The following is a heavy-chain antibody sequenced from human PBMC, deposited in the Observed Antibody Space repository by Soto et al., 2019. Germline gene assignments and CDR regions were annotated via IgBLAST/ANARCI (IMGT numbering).Heavy chain of an antibody. D-gene: IGHD6-13*01. CDR1: GFTFSSYG. Sequence: GGSLRLSCAASGFTFSSYGMHWVRQAPGKGLEWVAVIWYDGSNKYYADSVKGRFTISRDNSKNTLYLQMNSLRAEDTAVYYCASEAPLSIAAGNYYFDYWGQGTLVTSPQ. CDR3: ASEAPLSIAAGNYYFDY. V-gene: IGHV3-33*01. J-gene: IGHJ4*02. CDR2: IWYDGSNK.